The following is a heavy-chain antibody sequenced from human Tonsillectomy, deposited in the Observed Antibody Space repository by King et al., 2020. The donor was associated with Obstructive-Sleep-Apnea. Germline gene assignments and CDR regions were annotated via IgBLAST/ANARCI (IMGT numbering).Heavy chain of an antibody. CDR3: ARLPAGFGDLGYYGMDV. CDR1: GYRFTSYW. D-gene: IGHD3-10*01. J-gene: IGHJ6*02. V-gene: IGHV5-10-1*01. Sequence: QLVQSGAEVKKPGESLRISCKGSGYRFTSYWISWVRQMPGKGLEWMGRIDPSDSYTNYSPSFQGHVTISADKSISTAYLQWSSLKASDTAMYYCARLPAGFGDLGYYGMDVWGQGTTVTVSS. CDR2: IDPSDSYT.